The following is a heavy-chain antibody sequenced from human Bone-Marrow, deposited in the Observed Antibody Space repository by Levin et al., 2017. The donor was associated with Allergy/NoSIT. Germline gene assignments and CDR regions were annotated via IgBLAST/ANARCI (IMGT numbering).Heavy chain of an antibody. D-gene: IGHD3-10*01. Sequence: PSETLSLTCTVSGGSINISNYYWGWIRQTPGKGLELIGTIYYSGKTYYNPSLKSRVTISVDTSKNQFSLKLTSVTAADTAIYFCTRHSFGRGRFDPWGQGTLVTVSS. V-gene: IGHV4-39*01. CDR3: TRHSFGRGRFDP. CDR1: GGSINISNYY. J-gene: IGHJ5*02. CDR2: IYYSGKT.